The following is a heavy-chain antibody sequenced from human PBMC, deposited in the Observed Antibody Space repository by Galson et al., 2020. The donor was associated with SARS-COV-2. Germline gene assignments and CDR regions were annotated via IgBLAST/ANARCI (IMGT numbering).Heavy chain of an antibody. V-gene: IGHV3-21*01. J-gene: IGHJ5*02. D-gene: IGHD3-22*01. CDR2: ISSSRGYI. CDR3: ARNPSGRYDTSVFDL. Sequence: GESLKISCAASGFSFNTYDMIWVRQAPGKGLEWVSSISSSRGYIYYADSVRGQFTISRDNARNSLFLQMNSLRAEDTAVYYCARNPSGRYDTSVFDLWGQGTLVTVSS. CDR1: GFSFNTYD.